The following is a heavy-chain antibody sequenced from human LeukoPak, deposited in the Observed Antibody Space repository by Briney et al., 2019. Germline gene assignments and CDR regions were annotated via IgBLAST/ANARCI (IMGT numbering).Heavy chain of an antibody. CDR2: IRIKAYGGTT. CDR3: TRDPGIAVVFWYFDL. Sequence: AGGSLRLSCTTSGFTFGDYAMSWVRQAPGKGLEWVGLIRIKAYGGTTEYAASVKGRFTISRDDSKSIAYLQMNSLKTEDTAVYYCTRDPGIAVVFWYFDLWGRGTLVTVSS. J-gene: IGHJ2*01. V-gene: IGHV3-49*04. D-gene: IGHD6-19*01. CDR1: GFTFGDYA.